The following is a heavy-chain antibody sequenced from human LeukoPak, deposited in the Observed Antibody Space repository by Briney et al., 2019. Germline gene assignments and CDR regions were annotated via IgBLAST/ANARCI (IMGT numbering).Heavy chain of an antibody. V-gene: IGHV3-23*01. CDR1: GFTFSSYS. Sequence: GGSLRPSCAASGFTFSSYSMSWARQPPGKWLEWVSCISGSGGSTYYADSMKGRFSIYRDNHNNTLYLQMNSLRAEDTAVYYCAKPTLGGDIVFDYWGQGTLVTVSS. CDR2: ISGSGGST. J-gene: IGHJ4*02. CDR3: AKPTLGGDIVFDY. D-gene: IGHD2-21*01.